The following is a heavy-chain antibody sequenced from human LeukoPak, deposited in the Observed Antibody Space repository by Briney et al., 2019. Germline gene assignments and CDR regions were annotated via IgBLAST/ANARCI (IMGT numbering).Heavy chain of an antibody. D-gene: IGHD3-22*01. CDR3: ARDTANYYYDSSGYYFDY. V-gene: IGHV1-2*02. J-gene: IGHJ4*02. CDR2: ISPNSGGT. Sequence: GASVKVSCKASGYTFIDYYMHWVRQAPGQGLEWIGWISPNSGGTKYVQKFQGRVTMTRDTSTSTVYMELSSLGSEDTAVYYRARDTANYYYDSSGYYFDYWGQGTLVTVSS. CDR1: GYTFIDYY.